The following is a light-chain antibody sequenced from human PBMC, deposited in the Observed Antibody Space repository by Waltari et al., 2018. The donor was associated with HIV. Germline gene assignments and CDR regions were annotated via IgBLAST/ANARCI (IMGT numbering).Light chain of an antibody. CDR3: QQYNNWPWT. CDR2: GAT. Sequence: EIVMTQPPATLSVSPGERATLSCRASPSVSSKLAWYQQKPGHAPRLLIYGATTRATGIPARFSGSGSGTEFTFTISSLQSEDFAVYYCQQYNNWPWTFGQGTKVEIK. J-gene: IGKJ1*01. V-gene: IGKV3-15*01. CDR1: PSVSSK.